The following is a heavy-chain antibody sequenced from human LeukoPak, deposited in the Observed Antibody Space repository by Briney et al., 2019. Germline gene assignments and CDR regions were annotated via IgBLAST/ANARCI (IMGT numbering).Heavy chain of an antibody. CDR1: GITFSSYW. CDR2: IKQDGSEK. V-gene: IGHV3-7*01. CDR3: ARDTRGGGSFD. D-gene: IGHD3-16*01. J-gene: IGHJ4*02. Sequence: PGGSLRLSCVASGITFSSYWMSWFRQGPGKGLEWVANIKQDGSEKYYVDSVKGRFTISRDNAKNSLYLQMNSLRAEDTAVYYCARDTRGGGSFDWGQGTLVTVSS.